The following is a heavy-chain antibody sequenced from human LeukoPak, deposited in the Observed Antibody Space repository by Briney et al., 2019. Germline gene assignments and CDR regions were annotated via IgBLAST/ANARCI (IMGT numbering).Heavy chain of an antibody. Sequence: PGGSLRLSCAASGFTFSSYAMSWVRQPPGKGLERIGSIYYRGSTYYNPSLKSRVTLSVDTPKNQLSLKLRSVTAADSAVYYCAGRPIAFSGGWHSGVDYWGQGIPVIVSS. J-gene: IGHJ4*02. CDR3: AGRPIAFSGGWHSGVDY. D-gene: IGHD6-19*01. V-gene: IGHV4-39*01. CDR2: IYYRGST. CDR1: GFTFSSYA.